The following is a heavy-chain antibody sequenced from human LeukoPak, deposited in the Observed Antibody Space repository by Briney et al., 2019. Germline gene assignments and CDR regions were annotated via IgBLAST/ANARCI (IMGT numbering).Heavy chain of an antibody. CDR2: IYYSGST. CDR1: GGSISSSSYY. V-gene: IGHV4-61*05. Sequence: SETLSLTCTVSGGSISSSSYYWSWIRQPPGKGLEWIGYIYYSGSTNYNPTLKSRVTISVDTSKNQFSLKLSSVTAADTAVYYCARLSRSSSSLDYWGQGTLVTVSS. J-gene: IGHJ4*02. D-gene: IGHD6-6*01. CDR3: ARLSRSSSSLDY.